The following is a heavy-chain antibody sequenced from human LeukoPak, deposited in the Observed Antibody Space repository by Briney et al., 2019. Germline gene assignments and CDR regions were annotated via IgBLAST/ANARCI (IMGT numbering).Heavy chain of an antibody. CDR2: VTSGGST. CDR1: GFTFSTYT. CDR3: AKVPVWQQLVDY. Sequence: GGSLRLSCAASGFTFSTYTMSWVPQSPGKGLELLSGVTSGGSTYYADSVKGRFTISRDSSKNTLYLQMNSLRAEDTALYYCAKVPVWQQLVDYWGQGTLVTVSS. V-gene: IGHV3-23*01. J-gene: IGHJ4*02. D-gene: IGHD6-13*01.